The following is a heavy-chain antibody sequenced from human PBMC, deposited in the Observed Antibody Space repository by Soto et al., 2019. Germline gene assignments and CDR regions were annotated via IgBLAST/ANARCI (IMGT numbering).Heavy chain of an antibody. J-gene: IGHJ4*02. CDR1: GGSISSSNW. D-gene: IGHD3-22*01. V-gene: IGHV4-4*02. Sequence: PSETLSLTCAVSGGSISSSNWWSWVRQPPGKGLEWIGEIYHSGSTNYNPSLKSRVTISVDKSKNQFSLKLSSVTAADTAVYYCARVAYYDSSGYYPDYWGQGTLVTVSS. CDR3: ARVAYYDSSGYYPDY. CDR2: IYHSGST.